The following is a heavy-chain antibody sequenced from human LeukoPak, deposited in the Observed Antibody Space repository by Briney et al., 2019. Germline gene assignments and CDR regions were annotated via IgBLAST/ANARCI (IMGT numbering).Heavy chain of an antibody. V-gene: IGHV1-46*01. CDR2: INPSGGST. D-gene: IGHD1-26*01. Sequence: ASVKVSCKASGYTFTSYYIHWVRQAPGQGPEWMGMINPSGGSTTYTQKFQGRVTMTRDTSTSTVYMELSSLRSEDTAVYYCARWVSASIDYWGQGTLVTVSS. CDR1: GYTFTSYY. CDR3: ARWVSASIDY. J-gene: IGHJ4*02.